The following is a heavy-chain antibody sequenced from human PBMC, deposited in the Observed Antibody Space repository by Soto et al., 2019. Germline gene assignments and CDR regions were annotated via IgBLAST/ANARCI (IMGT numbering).Heavy chain of an antibody. J-gene: IGHJ6*03. Sequence: GGSLRLSCAASGFTFSSYAMSWVRQAPGKGLEWVSAISGSGGSTYYADSVKGRFTISRDNSKNTLYLQMNSLRAEDTAVYYCAKISEDIVVVPADFVYYYYYMDVWGKGTTVTVSS. CDR3: AKISEDIVVVPADFVYYYYYMDV. V-gene: IGHV3-23*01. CDR2: ISGSGGST. D-gene: IGHD2-2*01. CDR1: GFTFSSYA.